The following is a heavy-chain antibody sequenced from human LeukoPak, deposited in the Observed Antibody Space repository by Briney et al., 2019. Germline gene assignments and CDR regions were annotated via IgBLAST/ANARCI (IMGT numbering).Heavy chain of an antibody. CDR2: ISGSGGST. CDR3: AKAVPYYYDSSGYPFDY. CDR1: GFTFSSYA. D-gene: IGHD3-22*01. V-gene: IGHV3-23*01. J-gene: IGHJ4*02. Sequence: GGSLRLSWAASGFTFSSYAMSWVRQAPGKGREGVSAISGSGGSTYYADSVKGRFTISRDNSKNTPYLQMTSLRAEDTAVYYCAKAVPYYYDSSGYPFDYWGQGTLVTVSS.